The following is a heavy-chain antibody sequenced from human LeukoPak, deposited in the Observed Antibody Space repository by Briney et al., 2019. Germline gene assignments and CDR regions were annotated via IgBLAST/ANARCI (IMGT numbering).Heavy chain of an antibody. D-gene: IGHD3-22*01. Sequence: PSETLSLTCAVYGGSFSGYYWSWIRQPPGKGLEWIGEINHSGSTNYNPSLKSRVTISVDTSKNQFSLKLSSVTAADTAVYYCARIMGFSDYYSKYYFDYWGQGTLVTVSS. J-gene: IGHJ4*02. V-gene: IGHV4-34*01. CDR2: INHSGST. CDR1: GGSFSGYY. CDR3: ARIMGFSDYYSKYYFDY.